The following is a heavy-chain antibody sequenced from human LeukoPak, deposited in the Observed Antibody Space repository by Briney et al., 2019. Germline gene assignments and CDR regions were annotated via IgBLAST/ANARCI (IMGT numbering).Heavy chain of an antibody. CDR1: GVSFSGYY. J-gene: IGHJ2*01. CDR2: INHSGST. D-gene: IGHD4-23*01. CDR3: ARGRAVAVYFDL. V-gene: IGHV4-34*01. Sequence: PSETLSLTCAVYGVSFSGYYWSWIRQPPGKGLEWIGEINHSGSTNYNPSLKSRVTISVDTSKNQFSLKLSSVTAADTAVYYCARGRAVAVYFDLWGRGTLVTVSS.